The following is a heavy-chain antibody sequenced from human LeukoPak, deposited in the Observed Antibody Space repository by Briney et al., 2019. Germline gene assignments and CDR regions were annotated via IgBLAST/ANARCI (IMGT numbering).Heavy chain of an antibody. CDR3: ARTTEGGYTHNYFYYYYMDV. V-gene: IGHV4-59*13. CDR2: IYYSGST. D-gene: IGHD5-18*01. CDR1: GGSIISYY. Sequence: PSETLSLTCTVSGGSIISYYWSWIRQPPGKGLECIGYIYYSGSTNYNPSLKSRVTISVDTSKNQFSLKLTSVTAADTAVYYCARTTEGGYTHNYFYYYYMDVWGKGTTVTVSS. J-gene: IGHJ6*03.